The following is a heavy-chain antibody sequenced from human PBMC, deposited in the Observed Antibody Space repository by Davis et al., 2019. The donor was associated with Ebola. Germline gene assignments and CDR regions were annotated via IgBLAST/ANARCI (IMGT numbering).Heavy chain of an antibody. CDR1: GFTFSSYS. CDR2: ISSSSSYI. D-gene: IGHD1-1*01. CDR3: ARAPLGVLDY. V-gene: IGHV3-21*01. Sequence: GESPKTPCAASGFTFSSYSMNWVRQAPGQGLEWVSSISSSSSYIYYADSVKGRFTISRDNAKNSLYLQMNSLRAEDTAVYYCARAPLGVLDYWGQGTLVTVSS. J-gene: IGHJ4*02.